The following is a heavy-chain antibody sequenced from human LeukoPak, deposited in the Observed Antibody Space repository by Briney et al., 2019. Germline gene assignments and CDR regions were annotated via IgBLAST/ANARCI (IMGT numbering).Heavy chain of an antibody. CDR3: AGGPGGYYDSSGYYPGYGMDV. V-gene: IGHV1-18*01. Sequence: ASVKVSCKASGYTFTSYGISWERQAPGQGLEWMGWISAYNGNTNYAQKLQGRVTMTTDTSTSTAYMELRSLRSDDTAVYYCAGGPGGYYDSSGYYPGYGMDVWGQGTTVTVSS. J-gene: IGHJ6*02. D-gene: IGHD3-22*01. CDR1: GYTFTSYG. CDR2: ISAYNGNT.